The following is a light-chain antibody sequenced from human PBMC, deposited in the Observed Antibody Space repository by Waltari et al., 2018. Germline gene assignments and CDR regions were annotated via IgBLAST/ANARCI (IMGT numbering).Light chain of an antibody. CDR2: LGS. Sequence: DIVMTQSPLSLPVTPGGPASISCMSSQSLLHSNGYNDLDWYLQKPGQSPQLLIYLGSNRASGVPDRVSGRGSGTDFTLKISRVEAEDVGVYYCMQALQTPPWTFGQGTKVEIK. J-gene: IGKJ1*01. V-gene: IGKV2-28*01. CDR3: MQALQTPPWT. CDR1: QSLLHSNGYND.